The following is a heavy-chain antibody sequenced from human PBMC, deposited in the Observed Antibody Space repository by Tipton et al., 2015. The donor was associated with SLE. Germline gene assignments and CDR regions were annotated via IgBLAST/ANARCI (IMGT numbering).Heavy chain of an antibody. V-gene: IGHV4-28*02. J-gene: IGHJ4*02. CDR3: ARDPKY. CDR2: IYYGGAI. Sequence: TLSLTCNVSVYSISSSHWWGWIRQPPGKGLEWIGHIYYGGAIYYNPFLRSRVTISADTSKNQFSLKLTSVTAADTAVYYCARDPKYWGQGTLVIVSS. CDR1: VYSISSSHW.